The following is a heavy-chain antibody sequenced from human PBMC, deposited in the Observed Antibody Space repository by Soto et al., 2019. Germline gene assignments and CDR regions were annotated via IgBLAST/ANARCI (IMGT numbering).Heavy chain of an antibody. Sequence: GASVKVSCKASGYTFTGYYMHWVRQAPGQGLEWMGWINPNSGGTNYAQKFQGRVTMTRDTSISTAYMELSSLRPDDTAVYYCARELNTESSAYYSFAFWGQGTLVTVSS. J-gene: IGHJ4*02. CDR1: GYTFTGYY. D-gene: IGHD3-22*01. V-gene: IGHV1-2*02. CDR3: ARELNTESSAYYSFAF. CDR2: INPNSGGT.